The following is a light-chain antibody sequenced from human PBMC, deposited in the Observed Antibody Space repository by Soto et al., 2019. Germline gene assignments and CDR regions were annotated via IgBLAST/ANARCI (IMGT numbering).Light chain of an antibody. V-gene: IGLV2-11*01. CDR3: CSYAGSYTYV. J-gene: IGLJ1*01. CDR1: SSDVGGYNY. CDR2: DVS. Sequence: QSVLTRPRSVSGSPGQSVTISCTGNSSDVGGYNYVSWYQQHPGKAPKLMIYDVSKRPSGVPDRFSGSKSGNTASLTISGLQAEDEADYYCCSYAGSYTYVFGTRTKATVL.